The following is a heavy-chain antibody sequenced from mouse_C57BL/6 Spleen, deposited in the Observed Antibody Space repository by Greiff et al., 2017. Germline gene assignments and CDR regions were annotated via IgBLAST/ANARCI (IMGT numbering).Heavy chain of an antibody. D-gene: IGHD1-1*01. V-gene: IGHV1-54*01. CDR1: GYAFTNYL. J-gene: IGHJ1*03. CDR2: INPGSGGT. Sequence: QVQLKESGAELVRPGTSVKVSCKASGYAFTNYLIEWVKQRPGQGLEWIGVINPGSGGTNYNEKFKGKATLTADKSSSTAYMQLSSLTSEDSAVYFCARRLYYGSSHWYFDVWGTGTTVTVSS. CDR3: ARRLYYGSSHWYFDV.